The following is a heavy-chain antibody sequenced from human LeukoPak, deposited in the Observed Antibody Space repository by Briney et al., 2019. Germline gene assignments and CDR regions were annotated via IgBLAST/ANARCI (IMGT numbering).Heavy chain of an antibody. J-gene: IGHJ4*02. CDR3: ARDPVGGSTIFDY. D-gene: IGHD1-26*01. Sequence: SQTPSLTCAISGDIVSSNSAAWNWIRQSPSRGLEWLGRTYYRSKWYYDYAVAVKSRISINPDTSKNQFSLQLSSVTPEDTAVYYCARDPVGGSTIFDYWGQGTLVTVSS. V-gene: IGHV6-1*01. CDR1: GDIVSSNSAA. CDR2: TYYRSKWYY.